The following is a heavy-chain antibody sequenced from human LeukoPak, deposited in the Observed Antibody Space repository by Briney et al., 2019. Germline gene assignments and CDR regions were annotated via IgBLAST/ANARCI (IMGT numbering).Heavy chain of an antibody. CDR2: VHPNSGST. D-gene: IGHD2-15*01. CDR1: GYSFTYYY. J-gene: IGHJ4*02. V-gene: IGHV1-2*02. CDR3: ARDLKAASTLDY. Sequence: ASVTVSFKSSGYSFTYYYMHWVGQAPGQGLEWMGWVHPNSGSTNYAQQFQGRVTMTRDTCISTAYMELSSLRSDDTAVYYCARDLKAASTLDYWGQGTLVTVSS.